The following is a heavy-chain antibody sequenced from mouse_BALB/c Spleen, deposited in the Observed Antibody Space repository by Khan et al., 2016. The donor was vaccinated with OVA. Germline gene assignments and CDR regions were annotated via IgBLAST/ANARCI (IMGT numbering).Heavy chain of an antibody. Sequence: EVQLQESGGGLVQPGGSRKLSCAASGFTFNSYGMHWVRQAPEKGLEWVAYISGDSNTIYYADTVKGRFTISRDNPKHTLFLQMTSLMSEDTAMYYCATSYFYGYYFDYWGPGTTLTVS. D-gene: IGHD1-1*01. CDR1: GFTFNSYG. CDR2: ISGDSNTI. J-gene: IGHJ2*01. CDR3: ATSYFYGYYFDY. V-gene: IGHV5-17*02.